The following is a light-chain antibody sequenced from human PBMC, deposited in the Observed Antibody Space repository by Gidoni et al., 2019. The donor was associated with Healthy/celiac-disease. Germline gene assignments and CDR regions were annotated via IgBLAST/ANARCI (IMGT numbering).Light chain of an antibody. Sequence: QSARTQPASVPGSPGQPITISCTGTSSDVGSYNLVSWYQQHPGKAPKLMIYEGSKRPSGVSNRFSGSKSGNTASLTISGLQAEDEADYYCCSYAGSSSVVFGGGTKLTVL. J-gene: IGLJ2*01. CDR3: CSYAGSSSVV. V-gene: IGLV2-23*01. CDR1: SSDVGSYNL. CDR2: EGS.